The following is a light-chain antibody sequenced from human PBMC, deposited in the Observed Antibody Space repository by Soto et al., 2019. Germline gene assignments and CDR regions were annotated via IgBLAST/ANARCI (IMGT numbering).Light chain of an antibody. J-gene: IGKJ4*01. Sequence: EIVLTQSPATLSLSPGERATLSCRASQSVSSYLAWYQQKPGQAPRLLIYDASNRATGIPARFSGSGSGTDFILTISSLEPEDFAVYYCQQRSNWLLTFGGGTKV. CDR2: DAS. CDR3: QQRSNWLLT. V-gene: IGKV3-11*01. CDR1: QSVSSY.